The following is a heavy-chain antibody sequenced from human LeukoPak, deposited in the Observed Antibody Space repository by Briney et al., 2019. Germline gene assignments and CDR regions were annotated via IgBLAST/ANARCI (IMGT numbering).Heavy chain of an antibody. CDR3: AREGGIAVAGFDY. J-gene: IGHJ4*02. V-gene: IGHV1-69*05. CDR2: IIPIFGTA. CDR1: GYTFTSYG. D-gene: IGHD6-19*01. Sequence: ASVKVSCKASGYTFTSYGISWVRQAPGQGLEWMGRIIPIFGTANYAQKFQGRVTITTDESTSTAYMELSSLRSEDTAVYYCAREGGIAVAGFDYWGQGTLVTVSS.